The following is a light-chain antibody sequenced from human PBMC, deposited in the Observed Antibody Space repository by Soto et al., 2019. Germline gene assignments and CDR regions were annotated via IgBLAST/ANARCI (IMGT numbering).Light chain of an antibody. CDR2: GVS. V-gene: IGKV3-20*01. Sequence: EIVLTQSPGTLSLSPGEGATLSCRASQSVSTNFFAWYQQKPGQAPRLLIYGVSTRATGIPDRFSGSGSGTDFTLTISRLEPEDFAVYYCQQYGRTSWTFGQGTK. CDR3: QQYGRTSWT. J-gene: IGKJ1*01. CDR1: QSVSTNF.